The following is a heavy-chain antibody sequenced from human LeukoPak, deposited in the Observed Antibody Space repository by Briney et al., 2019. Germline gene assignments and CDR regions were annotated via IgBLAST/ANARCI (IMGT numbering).Heavy chain of an antibody. V-gene: IGHV3-11*04. CDR2: ISNSGSII. CDR3: ARETLGPAGFDY. J-gene: IGHJ4*02. Sequence: GGSLRLSCAASGFTFSDYYMSWIRQAPGKGLEWVSYISNSGSIINYADSVKGRFTISRDNAKNSLYLQMNSLTAEDTAVYYCARETLGPAGFDYWGQGTLVTVSS. D-gene: IGHD2-2*01. CDR1: GFTFSDYY.